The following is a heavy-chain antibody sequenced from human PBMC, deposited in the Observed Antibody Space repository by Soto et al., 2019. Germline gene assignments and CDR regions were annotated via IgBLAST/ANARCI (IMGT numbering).Heavy chain of an antibody. CDR2: IYSGGRN. V-gene: IGHV4-4*07. CDR1: GASISSFY. D-gene: IGHD6-13*01. CDR3: ARGSSRWHY. J-gene: IGHJ4*02. Sequence: PSETLSLTSTVSGASISSFYWSWIRQPAGKGLEWIGRIYSGGRNNYNPSLKSRVTMSVDTSKNQLSLRLSSVTAADTAMYYCARGSSRWHYWCQGTLVTLSS.